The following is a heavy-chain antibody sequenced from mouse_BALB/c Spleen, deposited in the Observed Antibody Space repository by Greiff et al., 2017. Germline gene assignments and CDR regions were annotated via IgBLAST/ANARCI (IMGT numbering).Heavy chain of an antibody. Sequence: EVQLQQSGPSLVKPSQTLSLTCSVTGDSITSGYWNWIRKFPGNKLEYMGYISYSGSTYYNPSLKSRISITRDTSKNQYYLQLNSVTTEDTATYYCARGDFVTTVEAYWGQGTLVTVAA. V-gene: IGHV3-8*02. CDR1: GDSITSGY. J-gene: IGHJ3*01. D-gene: IGHD1-1*01. CDR2: ISYSGST. CDR3: ARGDFVTTVEAY.